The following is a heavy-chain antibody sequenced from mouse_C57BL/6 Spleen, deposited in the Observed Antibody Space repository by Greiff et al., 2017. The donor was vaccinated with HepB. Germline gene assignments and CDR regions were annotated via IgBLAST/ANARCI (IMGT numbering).Heavy chain of an antibody. J-gene: IGHJ3*01. V-gene: IGHV3-6*01. Sequence: DVQLQESGPGLVKPSQSLSLTCSVTGYSITSGYYWNWIRQFPGNKLEWMGYISYDGSNNYNPSLKNRISITRDTSKNQFFLKLNSVTTEDTATYYCAREGVLLRPAWFAYWGQGTLVTVSA. CDR3: AREGVLLRPAWFAY. D-gene: IGHD1-1*01. CDR2: ISYDGSN. CDR1: GYSITSGYY.